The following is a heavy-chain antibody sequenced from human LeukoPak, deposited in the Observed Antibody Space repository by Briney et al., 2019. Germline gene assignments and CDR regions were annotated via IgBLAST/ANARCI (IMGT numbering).Heavy chain of an antibody. CDR2: IYYSGST. Sequence: SETLSLTCTVSGGSISSSSYYWGWIRQPPGKGPEWIGSIYYSGSTYYNPSLKSRVTISVDTSKNQFSLRLSSVTAADTAVYYCARFAKVYAYNYWGQGTLVTVSS. J-gene: IGHJ4*02. V-gene: IGHV4-39*01. D-gene: IGHD2-8*01. CDR1: GGSISSSSYY. CDR3: ARFAKVYAYNY.